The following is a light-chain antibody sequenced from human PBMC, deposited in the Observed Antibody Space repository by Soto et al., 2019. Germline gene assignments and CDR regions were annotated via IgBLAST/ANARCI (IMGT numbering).Light chain of an antibody. V-gene: IGKV3-15*01. J-gene: IGKJ1*01. CDR3: QQYNNWPWT. CDR1: QIVSSN. Sequence: EIVMTQSPATLSVSPGERSTLSCRASQIVSSNLAWYQHKPGHAPRLLIYGASTRATGVPARFSGSGSGTEFTLTISSLQSEDFAVYYCQQYNNWPWTFGQGTTVDIK. CDR2: GAS.